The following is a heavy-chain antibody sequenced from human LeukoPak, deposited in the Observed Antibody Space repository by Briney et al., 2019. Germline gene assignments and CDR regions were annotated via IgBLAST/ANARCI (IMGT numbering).Heavy chain of an antibody. V-gene: IGHV1-3*01. D-gene: IGHD3-22*01. Sequence: GASVKVSCKASGYSFTNHAIHWVRQAPGQRLEWMGWINVGNANTKYSQMFQDRVTITRDTSANTAYMELSSLRSEDTAVYYCARRDRRHFDYWGQGTLVTVSS. J-gene: IGHJ4*02. CDR3: ARRDRRHFDY. CDR2: INVGNANT. CDR1: GYSFTNHA.